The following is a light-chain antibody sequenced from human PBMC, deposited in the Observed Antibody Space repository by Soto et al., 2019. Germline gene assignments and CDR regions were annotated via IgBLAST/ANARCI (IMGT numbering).Light chain of an antibody. Sequence: ELVRTQSAGTITVSPGEIVILACGASQSVNSNLAWYQQKTGQTPRLLISGAATRATGIPLRFSGSGSGTKLTLTSISLQPADFAAYYCQQRSNWPPITFGQGTRLEIK. CDR2: GAA. V-gene: IGKV3-15*01. CDR1: QSVNSN. CDR3: QQRSNWPPIT. J-gene: IGKJ5*01.